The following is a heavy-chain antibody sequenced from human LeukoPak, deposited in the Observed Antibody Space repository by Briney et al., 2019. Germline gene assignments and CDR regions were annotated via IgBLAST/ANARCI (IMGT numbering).Heavy chain of an antibody. CDR1: GGSISSGSYY. D-gene: IGHD4-17*01. CDR3: ARGDYGFSTDAFDI. V-gene: IGHV4-61*02. CDR2: IYTSGST. J-gene: IGHJ3*02. Sequence: PSETLSLTCTVSGGSISSGSYYWSWIRQPAGKGLEWIGRIYTSGSTNYNPSLKSRVTISVDTSKNQFSLKLSSVTAADTAVYYCARGDYGFSTDAFDIWGQGTMVTVSS.